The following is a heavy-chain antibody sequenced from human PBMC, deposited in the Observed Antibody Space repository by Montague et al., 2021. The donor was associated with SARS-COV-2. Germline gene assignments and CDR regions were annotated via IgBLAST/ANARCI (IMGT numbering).Heavy chain of an antibody. CDR1: GGSISSGGYY. V-gene: IGHV4-31*03. D-gene: IGHD3-22*01. Sequence: TLSLTCTVSGGSISSGGYYWSWIRQHPGKGLEWIGYIYYSGXTXYXXXXKXRVTISVDTSKNQFSLKLSSVTAADTAVYYRARATRSIVVLNWFDPWGQGTLVTVSS. J-gene: IGHJ5*02. CDR2: IYYSGXT. CDR3: ARATRSIVVLNWFDP.